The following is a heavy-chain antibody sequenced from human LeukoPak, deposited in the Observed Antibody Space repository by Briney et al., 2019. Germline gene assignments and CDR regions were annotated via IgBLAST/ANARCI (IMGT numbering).Heavy chain of an antibody. V-gene: IGHV4-59*01. CDR1: GGSMSSYY. D-gene: IGHD3-16*01. CDR3: ARGRYGWLPFDY. J-gene: IGHJ4*02. CDR2: IYYSGST. Sequence: PSETLSLTCTVSGGSMSSYYWSWIRQPPGKGLEWIGYIYYSGSTNYNPSLKSRVTISVDTSKNQFTLKLSSVTAADTAVYYCARGRYGWLPFDYWGQGTLVTVSS.